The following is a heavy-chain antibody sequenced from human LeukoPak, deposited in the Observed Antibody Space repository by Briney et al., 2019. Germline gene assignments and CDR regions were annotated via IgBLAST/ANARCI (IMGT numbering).Heavy chain of an antibody. J-gene: IGHJ5*02. D-gene: IGHD6-13*01. CDR2: INHSGST. CDR1: GGSFSDYK. CDR3: ARGKQQLHWFDP. V-gene: IGHV4-34*01. Sequence: SETLSLTCAVYGGSFSDYKSRWSWIRQPPGKGLEWIGEINHSGSTNYNPSLKSRVTISVDTSKNQFSLKLSSVTAADTAVYYCARGKQQLHWFDPWGQGTLVTV.